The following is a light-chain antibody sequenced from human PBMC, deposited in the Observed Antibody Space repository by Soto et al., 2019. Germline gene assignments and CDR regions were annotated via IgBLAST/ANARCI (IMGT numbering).Light chain of an antibody. Sequence: DIQMTQSPSTLSASVGDRVTITCRASQGSSRWLAWYQQKPGRAPKLLIYEASILESGGPSRFSGSGSGTEFTLTISSLQPSDFATYYCQQSNSKSWTFGQGTRVEIK. CDR3: QQSNSKSWT. J-gene: IGKJ1*01. CDR2: EAS. CDR1: QGSSRW. V-gene: IGKV1-5*01.